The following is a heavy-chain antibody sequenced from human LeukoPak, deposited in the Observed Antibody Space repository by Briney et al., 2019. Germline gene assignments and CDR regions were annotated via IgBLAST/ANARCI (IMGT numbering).Heavy chain of an antibody. CDR3: ARSPGVYCGGDCYYFDY. CDR2: IIPIFGTA. J-gene: IGHJ4*02. CDR1: GGTFSSYA. V-gene: IGHV1-69*13. Sequence: SVTVSCTASGGTFSSYAISWVRQAPGQGLEWMGGIIPIFGTANYAQKFQGRVTITADESTSTAYMELSSLRSEDTAVYYCARSPGVYCGGDCYYFDYWGQGTLVTVSS. D-gene: IGHD2-21*02.